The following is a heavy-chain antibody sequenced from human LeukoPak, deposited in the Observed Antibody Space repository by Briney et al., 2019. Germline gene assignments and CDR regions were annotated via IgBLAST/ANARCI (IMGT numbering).Heavy chain of an antibody. CDR1: GGSISSGGYY. CDR2: IYYSGST. Sequence: SDTLSLTCTVSGGSISSGGYYWSWIRQHPGKGLEWIGYIYYSGSTYYNPSLKSRVTISVDTSKNQFSLKLSSVTAADTAVYYCAREGRYSYGIPIDYWGQGTLVTVSS. D-gene: IGHD5-18*01. V-gene: IGHV4-31*03. J-gene: IGHJ4*02. CDR3: AREGRYSYGIPIDY.